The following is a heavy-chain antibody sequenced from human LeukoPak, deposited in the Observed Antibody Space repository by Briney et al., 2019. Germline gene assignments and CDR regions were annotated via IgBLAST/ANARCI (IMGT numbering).Heavy chain of an antibody. CDR2: ILPDGSEK. V-gene: IGHV3-7*01. J-gene: IGHJ4*02. CDR1: DFTFSFYW. D-gene: IGHD6-19*01. Sequence: GGSLRLSCAASDFTFSFYWMTWVRQAPGEGLEWVANILPDGSEKYYLDSVKGRFTISRDNPTNSLYLQINSLRAEDTALYYCGRLARNAWYAVDYWGQGTLVTVSS. CDR3: GRLARNAWYAVDY.